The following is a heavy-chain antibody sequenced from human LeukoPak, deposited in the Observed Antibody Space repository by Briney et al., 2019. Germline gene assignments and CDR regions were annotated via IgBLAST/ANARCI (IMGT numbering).Heavy chain of an antibody. J-gene: IGHJ4*02. D-gene: IGHD2-2*01. CDR3: ARGGYCSSTSCYCDY. Sequence: GGSLRLSCAASGFTYSRYWMSWVRQATGKGLEWVVNIKKDGSGKYCVGSVKGRFTISRDNAKSSLYLQMNSLRAEDTAVYYCARGGYCSSTSCYCDYWGQGALVTVSS. CDR2: IKKDGSGK. V-gene: IGHV3-7*01. CDR1: GFTYSRYW.